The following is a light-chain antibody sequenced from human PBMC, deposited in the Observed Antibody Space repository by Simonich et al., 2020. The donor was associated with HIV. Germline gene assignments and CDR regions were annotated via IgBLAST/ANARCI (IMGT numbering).Light chain of an antibody. Sequence: EIVMTQSPATLSVSPGERATLSCRARQSLSSNYLAWYQQQPGLAPRLLIYGASSRITGIPDRFSGSGSGTDFTLTISRLEPEDFAVYYCQQFGNSPPSITFGQGTRLEIK. J-gene: IGKJ5*01. CDR2: GAS. CDR1: QSLSSNY. CDR3: QQFGNSPPSIT. V-gene: IGKV3D-20*01.